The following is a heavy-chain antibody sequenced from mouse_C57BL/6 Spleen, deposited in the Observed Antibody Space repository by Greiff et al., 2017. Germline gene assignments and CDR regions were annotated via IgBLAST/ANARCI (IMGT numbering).Heavy chain of an antibody. J-gene: IGHJ4*01. CDR3: TRDYGSSASLYYAMDY. CDR2: IDPETGGT. CDR1: GYTFTDYE. D-gene: IGHD1-1*01. V-gene: IGHV1-15*01. Sequence: VQLQESGAELVRPGASVTLSCKASGYTFTDYEMHWVKQTPVHGLEWIGAIDPETGGTAYNQKFKGKAILTADKSSSTAYMALRSLTSEDSAVYYCTRDYGSSASLYYAMDYWGQGASVAVSS.